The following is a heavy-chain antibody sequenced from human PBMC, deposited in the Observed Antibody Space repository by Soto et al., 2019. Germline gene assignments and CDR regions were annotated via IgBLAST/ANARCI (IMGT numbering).Heavy chain of an antibody. Sequence: SETLSLTCTVSGGSLRSTSYYWGWIRQPPGKGLEWIGNVYYSGSTYHNPPLKSRVTISVDTSKNQFSLNLISVTAADTAVYYCARRWGSAADYWGQGTLVTVS. CDR3: ARRWGSAADY. CDR2: VYYSGST. D-gene: IGHD2-15*01. J-gene: IGHJ4*02. CDR1: GGSLRSTSYY. V-gene: IGHV4-39*01.